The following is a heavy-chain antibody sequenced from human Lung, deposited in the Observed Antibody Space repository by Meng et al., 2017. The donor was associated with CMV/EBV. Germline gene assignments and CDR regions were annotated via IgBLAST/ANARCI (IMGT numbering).Heavy chain of an antibody. J-gene: IGHJ1*01. CDR3: LRRSGGSV. Sequence: QVQVRGSGPGLVKPSETLSLTCAVSGDSITNHNWWAWVRQPPGKGLGWIGEIPHRGSSAYNPSLKSRVSMSIDKSKNQFSLKLTSVTAADTAVYHCLRRSGGSVWGQGTLVTVSS. V-gene: IGHV4-4*02. D-gene: IGHD3-10*01. CDR1: GDSITNHNW. CDR2: IPHRGSS.